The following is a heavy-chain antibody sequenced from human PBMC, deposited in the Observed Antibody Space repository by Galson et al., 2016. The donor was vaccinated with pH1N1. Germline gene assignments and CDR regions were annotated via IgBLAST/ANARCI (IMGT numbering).Heavy chain of an antibody. Sequence: SLRLSCATSGFTFQKYGIHWVRQAPGKGLEWVAKINQDGSRKYYVDSMKGRCTISGDNAENSLSLQMNSLRVEDTALYYCATEDYYTSLYWGQGILVTVSS. V-gene: IGHV3-7*01. CDR1: GFTFQKYG. CDR3: ATEDYYTSLY. CDR2: INQDGSRK. D-gene: IGHD1-26*01. J-gene: IGHJ4*02.